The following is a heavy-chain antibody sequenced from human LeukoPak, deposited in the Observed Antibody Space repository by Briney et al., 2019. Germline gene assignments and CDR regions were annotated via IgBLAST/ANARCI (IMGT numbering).Heavy chain of an antibody. CDR2: VHLDGRT. CDR3: AREGGFYRPLDY. Sequence: SETLSLTCGVSGGSISSTNWWTWIRQPPGKGLEWIGEVHLDGRTNYNPSLESRLTMSVDLSENHISLKLTSVTAADTAVYYCAREGGFYRPLDYTGQGTLVTVSP. J-gene: IGHJ4*02. CDR1: GGSISSTNW. D-gene: IGHD3-3*01. V-gene: IGHV4-4*02.